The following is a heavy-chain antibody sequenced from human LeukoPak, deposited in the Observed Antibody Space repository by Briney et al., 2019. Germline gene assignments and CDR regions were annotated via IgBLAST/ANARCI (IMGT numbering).Heavy chain of an antibody. V-gene: IGHV1-69*13. J-gene: IGHJ4*02. CDR1: GGTFSSYA. D-gene: IGHD3-16*01. CDR3: ARRLMITFGGVVQSSHFDY. Sequence: SVKVSCKASGGTFSSYAISWVRQAPGQGLEWMGGIIPIFGTANYAQKFQGRVTITADESTSTAYMELISLRSEDTAVYYCARRLMITFGGVVQSSHFDYWGQGTLVTVSS. CDR2: IIPIFGTA.